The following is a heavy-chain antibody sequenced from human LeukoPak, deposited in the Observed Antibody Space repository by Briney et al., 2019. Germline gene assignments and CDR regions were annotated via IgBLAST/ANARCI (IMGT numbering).Heavy chain of an antibody. D-gene: IGHD7-27*01. CDR1: GGSISSSSYY. J-gene: IGHJ5*02. CDR2: IYYSGST. CDR3: ATLATPGWFNP. Sequence: SETLSLTCTVSGGSISSSSYYWGWIRQPPGKGLEWIGNIYYSGSTYYNPSLKSRVTISVDTSKNQFSLKLSSVTAADTAVYYCATLATPGWFNPWGLGTLVTVSS. V-gene: IGHV4-39*07.